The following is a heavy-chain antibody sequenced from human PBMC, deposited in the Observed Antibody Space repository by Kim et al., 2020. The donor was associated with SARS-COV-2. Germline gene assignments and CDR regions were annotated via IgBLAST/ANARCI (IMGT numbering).Heavy chain of an antibody. J-gene: IGHJ5*02. CDR3: ARHTYYYDRSGYYPNLNWFDP. V-gene: IGHV4-39*01. Sequence: SETLSLTCTVSGGSISSSSYYWGWIRQPPGKGLEWIGSIYYSGSTYYNPSLKSRVTISVDTSKNQFSLKLSSVTAADTAVYYCARHTYYYDRSGYYPNLNWFDPWGQGTLVTVSS. CDR2: IYYSGST. CDR1: GGSISSSSYY. D-gene: IGHD3-22*01.